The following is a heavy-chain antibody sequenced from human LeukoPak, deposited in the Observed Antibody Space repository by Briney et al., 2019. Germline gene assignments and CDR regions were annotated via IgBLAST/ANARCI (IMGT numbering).Heavy chain of an antibody. CDR2: IYYSGST. V-gene: IGHV4-31*03. CDR3: ARVVLTTVELRFDY. Sequence: SETLSLTCTVSGGSISSGGYCWSWIRQHPGKGLEWIGYIYYSGSTDYNPSLKSRATISVDTSKNQFSLHLSSVTAADTAVYYCARVVLTTVELRFDYWGQGSLVTVSS. J-gene: IGHJ4*02. CDR1: GGSISSGGYC. D-gene: IGHD4-11*01.